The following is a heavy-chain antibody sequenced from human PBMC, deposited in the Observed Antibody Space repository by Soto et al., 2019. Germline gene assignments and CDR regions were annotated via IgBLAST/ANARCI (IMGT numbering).Heavy chain of an antibody. CDR3: AAGSGWLIDY. D-gene: IGHD6-19*01. CDR2: IRKDGGEK. V-gene: IGHV3-7*03. Sequence: EVQLVESGGGLVQPGASLRLSCAASGFSISSYWMNWVRQAPGKGLEWVAIIRKDGGEKYYVDSVEGRFTISRDNAKNSLYLQMNSPRGEDTAVYYCAAGSGWLIDYWGRGTLVTVSS. CDR1: GFSISSYW. J-gene: IGHJ4*02.